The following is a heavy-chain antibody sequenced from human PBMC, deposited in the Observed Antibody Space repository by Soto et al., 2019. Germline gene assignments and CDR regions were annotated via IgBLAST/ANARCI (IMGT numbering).Heavy chain of an antibody. D-gene: IGHD3-16*01. Sequence: QVQLQESGPGLVKPSETLSLTCTVSDGSVSSGIYYWSWIRQPPGKGLERIGNIDNSGRTTYSPSLKSRLTISLDTSKNQFSLKLTSVIAADSAVYYCARAKGRPKICGGLSATGFAPWGQGTLVTVST. V-gene: IGHV4-61*01. CDR2: IDNSGRT. J-gene: IGHJ5*02. CDR3: ARAKGRPKICGGLSATGFAP. CDR1: DGSVSSGIYY.